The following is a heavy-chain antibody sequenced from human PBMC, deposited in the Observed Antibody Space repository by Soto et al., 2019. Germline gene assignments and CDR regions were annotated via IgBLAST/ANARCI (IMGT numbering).Heavy chain of an antibody. CDR1: GGSVSSGSYY. CDR3: AREVRSIAAAGTKGGKYYFDY. V-gene: IGHV4-61*01. CDR2: IYYSGST. D-gene: IGHD6-13*01. J-gene: IGHJ4*02. Sequence: SETLSLTCTVSGGSVSSGSYYWSWIRQPPGKGLEWIGYIYYSGSTNYNPSLKSRVTISVDTSKNQFSLKLSSVTAADTAVYYCAREVRSIAAAGTKGGKYYFDYWGQGTLVTVSS.